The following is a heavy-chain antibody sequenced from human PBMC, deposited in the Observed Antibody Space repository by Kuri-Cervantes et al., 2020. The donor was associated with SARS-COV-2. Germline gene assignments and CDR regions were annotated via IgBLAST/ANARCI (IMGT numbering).Heavy chain of an antibody. J-gene: IGHJ5*02. V-gene: IGHV4-39*01. D-gene: IGHD3-3*01. CDR3: ARGPSTIFGVVINREHWLDP. CDR1: GGSISSSSYY. CDR2: IYYSGST. Sequence: SETLSLTCTVSGGSISSSSYYWGWIRQPPGKGLEWIGSIYYSGSTYYNPSLKSRVTISVDTSKNQFSLKLSSVTAADTAVYYCARGPSTIFGVVINREHWLDPWGQGTLVTVSS.